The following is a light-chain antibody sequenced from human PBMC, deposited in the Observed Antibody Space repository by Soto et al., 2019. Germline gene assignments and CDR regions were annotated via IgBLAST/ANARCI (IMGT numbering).Light chain of an antibody. CDR1: QTVSNNY. J-gene: IGKJ1*01. CDR2: GTS. Sequence: TQSPGSLSLSLGDRATLSCRASQTVSNNYLAWYQQKPGQAPRLLIYGTSNRATGIPDRFSGSGSGTDFTLTISRLEPEDFVIYYCQQYGSSPWTFGQGTKVDIK. V-gene: IGKV3-20*01. CDR3: QQYGSSPWT.